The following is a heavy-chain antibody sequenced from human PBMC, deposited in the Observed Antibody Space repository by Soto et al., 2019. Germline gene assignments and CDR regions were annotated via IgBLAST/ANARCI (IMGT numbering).Heavy chain of an antibody. CDR1: GYAFTTYG. V-gene: IGHV1-18*01. J-gene: IGHJ4*02. CDR2: ISAHNGNT. Sequence: QVHLVQSGAEVKKPGASVKVSCKGSGYAFTTYGITWVRQAPGQGLEWMGWISAHNGNTNYAQKLPGRVTVTRDTSTSTAYMELSSLSSDDTALYYCARGTYGDYWGQGALVTVSS. CDR3: ARGTYGDY. D-gene: IGHD4-17*01.